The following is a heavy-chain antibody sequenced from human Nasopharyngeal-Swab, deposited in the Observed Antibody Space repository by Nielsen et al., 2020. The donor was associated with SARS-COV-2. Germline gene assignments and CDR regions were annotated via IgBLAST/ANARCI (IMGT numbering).Heavy chain of an antibody. CDR2: IRSKIYSGAP. D-gene: IGHD1-26*01. Sequence: GESLKISCTTSGFTFGDYALSWFRQAPGKGLEWVGFIRSKIYSGAPEYAASVKGRFTISRDGAESIAYLQMNSLETGDTGVYYCARSVGSYYGQGTFDIWGQGTMVTVSS. CDR3: ARSVGSYYGQGTFDI. V-gene: IGHV3-49*01. CDR1: GFTFGDYA. J-gene: IGHJ3*02.